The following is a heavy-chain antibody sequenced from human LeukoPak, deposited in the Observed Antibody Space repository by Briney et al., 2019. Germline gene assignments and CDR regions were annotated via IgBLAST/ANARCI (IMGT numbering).Heavy chain of an antibody. J-gene: IGHJ4*02. D-gene: IGHD2-15*01. Sequence: GGPLRLSCAASEFTFSGYSMNWVRQAPGKGLEWVSSISSSSNYIYYADSMKGRFTISRDNAKNSLYLQMNSQRAEDTAVYYCAISSGGSCYQWGQGTLVTVSS. CDR3: AISSGGSCYQ. CDR1: EFTFSGYS. V-gene: IGHV3-21*01. CDR2: ISSSSNYI.